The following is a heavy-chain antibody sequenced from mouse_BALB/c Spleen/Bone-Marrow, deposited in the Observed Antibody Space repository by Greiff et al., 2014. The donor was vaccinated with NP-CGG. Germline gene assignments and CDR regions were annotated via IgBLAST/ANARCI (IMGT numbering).Heavy chain of an antibody. CDR1: GYTFTSSW. J-gene: IGHJ2*01. CDR3: ARELGRGYYFDY. CDR2: IHPNSGNT. V-gene: IGHV1S130*01. D-gene: IGHD4-1*01. Sequence: VQLVESGSVLVRPGASVKLSCKASGYTFTSSWMHWAKQRPGQGLEWIGEIHPNSGNTNYNEEFKGKATLTVDTSSSTAYVDLSSLTSEDSAVYYCARELGRGYYFDYWGQGTTLTVSS.